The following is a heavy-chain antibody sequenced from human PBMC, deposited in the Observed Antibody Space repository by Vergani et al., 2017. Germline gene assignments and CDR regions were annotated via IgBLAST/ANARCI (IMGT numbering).Heavy chain of an antibody. CDR1: GYTFTSYY. CDR2: INPSGGST. CDR3: ARVAAVAGSYYYYYGMDV. J-gene: IGHJ6*02. D-gene: IGHD6-19*01. V-gene: IGHV1-46*03. Sequence: QVQLVQSGAEVKKPGASVKVSCKASGYTFTSYYMHWVRQAPGQGLEWMGIINPSGGSTSYAQKFQGRVTMTRDTSTSTVYMELSSLRSEDTAVYYCARVAAVAGSYYYYYGMDVWGQGTTVTVSS.